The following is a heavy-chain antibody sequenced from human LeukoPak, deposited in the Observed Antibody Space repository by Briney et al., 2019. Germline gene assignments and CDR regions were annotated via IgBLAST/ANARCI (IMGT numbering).Heavy chain of an antibody. CDR3: AKDFGLDYGDYVVLPDY. CDR2: IWYDGSNK. D-gene: IGHD4-17*01. V-gene: IGHV3-33*06. J-gene: IGHJ4*02. Sequence: GRSLRLSCAASGFTFSSYGMHWVRQAPGKGLEWVAVIWYDGSNKYYADSVKGRFTTSRDNSKNTLYLQMNSLRAEDTAVYYCAKDFGLDYGDYVVLPDYWGQGTLVTVSS. CDR1: GFTFSSYG.